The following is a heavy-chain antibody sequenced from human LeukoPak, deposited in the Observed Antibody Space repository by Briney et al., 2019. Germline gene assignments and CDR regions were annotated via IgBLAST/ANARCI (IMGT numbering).Heavy chain of an antibody. V-gene: IGHV1-18*01. D-gene: IGHD3-3*01. J-gene: IGHJ4*02. CDR2: ISAYNGNT. Sequence: ASVKVSCKASGYTFTSYGISWVRQAPGQGLEWMGWISAYNGNTNYAQKLQGRVTMTTDTSTSTAYMELRSLRSDDTAVYYCARDGRGDDFWSGFDYWGQGTLVTVSS. CDR1: GYTFTSYG. CDR3: ARDGRGDDFWSGFDY.